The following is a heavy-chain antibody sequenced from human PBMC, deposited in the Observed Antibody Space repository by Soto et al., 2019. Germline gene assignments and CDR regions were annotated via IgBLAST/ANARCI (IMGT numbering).Heavy chain of an antibody. V-gene: IGHV4-4*02. Sequence: PSETLSLTCAVSGGSVSSTNWWSWVRQSPGKGLEWIGDIYHIGSTNYNPSLRGRVTISVDKSNNQFSLKVKPVTAADTAVYYCARGRLVPAVNFDYWGLGTLVTVSS. CDR3: ARGRLVPAVNFDY. D-gene: IGHD2-2*01. CDR2: IYHIGST. CDR1: GGSVSSTNW. J-gene: IGHJ4*02.